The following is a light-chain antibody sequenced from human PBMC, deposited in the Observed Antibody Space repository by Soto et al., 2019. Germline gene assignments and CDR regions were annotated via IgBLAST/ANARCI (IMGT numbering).Light chain of an antibody. J-gene: IGKJ4*01. V-gene: IGKV1-33*01. CDR2: DAS. CDR3: QQYDNLPLT. Sequence: DIQMTQSPSSLCASVGDRVTITCQASQDITNYLNWYQQKPGKAPKLLIYDASNLETGVPSRFSGSGSGRDFTFTISSLQPEDIATYYCQQYDNLPLTFGGGTRVEI. CDR1: QDITNY.